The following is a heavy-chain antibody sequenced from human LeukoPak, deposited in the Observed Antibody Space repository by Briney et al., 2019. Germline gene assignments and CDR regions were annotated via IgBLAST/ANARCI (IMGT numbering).Heavy chain of an antibody. J-gene: IGHJ6*04. V-gene: IGHV3-48*03. Sequence: GGSLRLSCAASGFTFSSYEMNWVRQAPGKGLGWVSYISSSGSTIYYADSVKGRFTISRDNAKNSLYLQMNSLRAEDTAVYYCAELGITMIGGVWGKGTTVAISS. CDR2: ISSSGSTI. CDR3: AELGITMIGGV. D-gene: IGHD3-10*02. CDR1: GFTFSSYE.